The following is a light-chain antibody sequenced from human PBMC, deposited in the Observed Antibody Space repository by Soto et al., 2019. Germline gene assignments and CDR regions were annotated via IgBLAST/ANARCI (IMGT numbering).Light chain of an antibody. J-gene: IGKJ4*01. Sequence: DIQMTQSPSSLSASVGDRVTITCRASQSISSYLNWYQQKLGKAPKLLIYAASSLQSGVPSRFSGSGSGTDFTLTISSLQPDDFATYYCQQYNSYSPLTFGGGTKVDIK. CDR2: AAS. CDR1: QSISSY. CDR3: QQYNSYSPLT. V-gene: IGKV1-39*01.